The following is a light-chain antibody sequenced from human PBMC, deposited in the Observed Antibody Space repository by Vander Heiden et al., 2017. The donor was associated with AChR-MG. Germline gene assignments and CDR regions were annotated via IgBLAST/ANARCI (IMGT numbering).Light chain of an antibody. CDR3: SSYAGSNNVV. CDR1: SNDVGGYNY. Sequence: QSALTQPPSASGSPGQSVTISCTGTSNDVGGYNYVSWYQQHPGKAPKLMIYEVNKWPSGVPDRFSGSKSGNTASLTVSGLQADDEADYYCSSYAGSNNVVFGGGTKLTVL. J-gene: IGLJ2*01. V-gene: IGLV2-8*01. CDR2: EVN.